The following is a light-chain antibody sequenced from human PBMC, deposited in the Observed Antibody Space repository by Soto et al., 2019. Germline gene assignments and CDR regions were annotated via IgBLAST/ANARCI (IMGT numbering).Light chain of an antibody. Sequence: QCVLTQPSSVYGSPGQSITISCTGTSSDVGSYNLVSWYQQHPGKAPKLMIYEGSKRPSGVSNRFSGSKSGNTASLTISGLQAEDEADYYCCSYAGSSTFEVFGTGTKVTVL. CDR3: CSYAGSSTFEV. V-gene: IGLV2-23*03. CDR2: EGS. CDR1: SSDVGSYNL. J-gene: IGLJ1*01.